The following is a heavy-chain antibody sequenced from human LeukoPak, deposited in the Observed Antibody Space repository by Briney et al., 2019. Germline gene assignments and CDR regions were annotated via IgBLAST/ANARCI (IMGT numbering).Heavy chain of an antibody. CDR3: ARDGDYIMPPFDY. CDR1: GFTFTRYW. CDR2: IRQDGSER. D-gene: IGHD4-17*01. Sequence: GGSLRLSCAASGFTFTRYWMSWVRQAPGKGLEWVANIRQDGSERHYVDSVKGRFTISRDNARNSVYLQMNSLSDDDTAVYYCARDGDYIMPPFDYWGQGILVTVSS. V-gene: IGHV3-7*01. J-gene: IGHJ4*02.